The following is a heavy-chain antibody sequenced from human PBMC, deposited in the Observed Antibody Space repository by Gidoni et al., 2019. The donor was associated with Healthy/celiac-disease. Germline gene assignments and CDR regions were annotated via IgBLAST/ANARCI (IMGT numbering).Heavy chain of an antibody. V-gene: IGHV3-30*18. CDR2: ISYDGSNK. Sequence: QVQLVESGGGVVQPGRSLRLSCAASGFTFSSYGMHWVRQAPGKGLEWVAVISYDGSNKYYADSGKGRFTISRDNSKNTLYLQMNSLRAEDTAVYYCAKDIIMITFGGVIVPFGGMDAWGQGTTVTVSS. J-gene: IGHJ6*02. CDR1: GFTFSSYG. CDR3: AKDIIMITFGGVIVPFGGMDA. D-gene: IGHD3-16*02.